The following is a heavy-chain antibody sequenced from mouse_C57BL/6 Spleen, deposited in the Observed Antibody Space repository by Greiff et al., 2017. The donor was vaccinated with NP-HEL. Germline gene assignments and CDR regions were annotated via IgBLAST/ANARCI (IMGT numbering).Heavy chain of an antibody. Sequence: QVQLQQSGPELVKPGASVKISCKASGYSFTSYYIHWVKQRPGQGLEWIGWIYPGSGNTKYIEKFKGKATLTADTSSSTAYMQLSSLTSEDSAVYYCARADPWFAYWGQGTLVTVSA. CDR2: IYPGSGNT. J-gene: IGHJ3*01. V-gene: IGHV1-66*01. CDR3: ARADPWFAY. CDR1: GYSFTSYY.